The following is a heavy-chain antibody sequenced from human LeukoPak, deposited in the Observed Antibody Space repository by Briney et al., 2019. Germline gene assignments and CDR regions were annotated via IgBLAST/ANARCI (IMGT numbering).Heavy chain of an antibody. D-gene: IGHD4-17*01. CDR1: GGTFSSHA. J-gene: IGHJ4*02. Sequence: SVKVSCKASGGTFSSHAISWVRQAPGQGLEWMGRIIPILGIANYAQKFQGRVTITADKSTSTAYMELSSLRSEDTAVYYCARAPYGDYGVDYWGQGTLVTVSS. CDR2: IIPILGIA. V-gene: IGHV1-69*04. CDR3: ARAPYGDYGVDY.